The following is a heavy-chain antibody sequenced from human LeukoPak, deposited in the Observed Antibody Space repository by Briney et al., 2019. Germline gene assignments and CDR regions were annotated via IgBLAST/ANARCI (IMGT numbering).Heavy chain of an antibody. D-gene: IGHD3-3*01. CDR2: IRYDGSNK. CDR3: ARVFLERLTSGYFDN. Sequence: GGSLRLSCAASGFNFSSYGMHWVRQAPGKGLEWVAFIRYDGSNKYYADSVKGRFTISRDNPKNTLYLQMNNLRDDDTAVYYCARVFLERLTSGYFDNWGQGTLVTVSP. J-gene: IGHJ4*02. V-gene: IGHV3-30*02. CDR1: GFNFSSYG.